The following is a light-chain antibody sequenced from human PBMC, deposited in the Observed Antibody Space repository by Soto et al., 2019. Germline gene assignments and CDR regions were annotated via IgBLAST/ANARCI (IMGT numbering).Light chain of an antibody. J-gene: IGLJ1*01. CDR1: SSDVGGYKY. CDR3: NSYTSSSSYV. V-gene: IGLV2-14*03. CDR2: DVT. Sequence: QSALTQPASVSGSPGQAITISCTGNSSDVGGYKYVSWYQHHPGKAPRLIIYDVTNRPSGVSNRFSGYKSGNTASLTISGLQAEDEADYYCNSYTSSSSYVFGNGNKLTVL.